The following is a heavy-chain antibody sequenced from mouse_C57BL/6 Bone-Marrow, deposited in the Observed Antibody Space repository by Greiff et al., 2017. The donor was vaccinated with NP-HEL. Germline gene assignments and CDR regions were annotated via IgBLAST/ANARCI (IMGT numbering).Heavy chain of an antibody. CDR1: GFTFSSYA. D-gene: IGHD2-4*01. CDR2: ISSGGDYI. Sequence: EVMLVESGEGLVKPGGSLKLSCAASGFTFSSYAMSWVRQTPEKRLEWVAYISSGGDYIYYADTVKGRFTISRDNARNTLYLQMSSLKSEDTAMYYYTAYYDYDGADAMDYWGQGTSVNVSS. J-gene: IGHJ4*01. V-gene: IGHV5-9-1*02. CDR3: TAYYDYDGADAMDY.